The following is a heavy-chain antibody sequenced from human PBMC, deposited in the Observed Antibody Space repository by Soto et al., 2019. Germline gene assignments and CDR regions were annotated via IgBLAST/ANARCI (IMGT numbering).Heavy chain of an antibody. CDR2: ISSSGSTI. CDR1: GFTFSDYY. V-gene: IGHV3-11*01. D-gene: IGHD4-17*01. CDR3: ASPTVTPHYGMDV. Sequence: QVQLVESGGGLVKPGGSLRLSCAAAGFTFSDYYMSWIRQAPGKGQEWVSYISSSGSTIYYADSVKGRFTISRDNAKNSLYLQMNSLRAEYTAVYYCASPTVTPHYGMDVWGQGTTVTVSS. J-gene: IGHJ6*02.